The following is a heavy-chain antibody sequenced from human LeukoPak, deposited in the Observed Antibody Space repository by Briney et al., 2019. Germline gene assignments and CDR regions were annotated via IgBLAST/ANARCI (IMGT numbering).Heavy chain of an antibody. CDR1: GGSISSGGYY. CDR3: ARVRFSSGWLGN. Sequence: SETLSLTCTVSGGSISSGGYYWSWIRQHPGKGLEWIGYIYYSGSTYYNPSLKSRVTISVDTSKNQFSLKLSSVTAADTAVYYCARVRFSSGWLGNWGQGTLVTVSS. D-gene: IGHD6-19*01. CDR2: IYYSGST. J-gene: IGHJ4*02. V-gene: IGHV4-31*03.